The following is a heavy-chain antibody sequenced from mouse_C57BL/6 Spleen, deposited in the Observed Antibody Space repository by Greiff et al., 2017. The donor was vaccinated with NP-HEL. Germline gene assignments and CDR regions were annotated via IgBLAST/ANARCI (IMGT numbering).Heavy chain of an antibody. D-gene: IGHD6-5*01. V-gene: IGHV1-4*01. J-gene: IGHJ3*01. CDR2: INPSSGYT. CDR1: GYTFTSYT. Sequence: VQLQQSGAELARPGASVKMSCKASGYTFTSYTMHWVKQRPGQGLEWIGYINPSSGYTKYNQKFKDKATLTADKSYSTTYMQLSSLTSEDAAVYYCARGSLHAEGFAYWGQGTLVTVSA. CDR3: ARGSLHAEGFAY.